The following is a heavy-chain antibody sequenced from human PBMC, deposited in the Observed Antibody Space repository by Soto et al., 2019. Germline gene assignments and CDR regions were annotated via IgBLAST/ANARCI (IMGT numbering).Heavy chain of an antibody. J-gene: IGHJ6*02. CDR2: ISYDGSNK. CDR1: GFTFSSYG. CDR3: AKDTAVASGVSYYYGMDV. D-gene: IGHD5-12*01. Sequence: GGFLRLSCAASGFTFSSYGMHWVRQAPGKGLEWVAVISYDGSNKYYADSVKGRFTISRDNSKNTLYLQMNSLRAEDTAVYYCAKDTAVASGVSYYYGMDVWGQGTTVTVSS. V-gene: IGHV3-30*18.